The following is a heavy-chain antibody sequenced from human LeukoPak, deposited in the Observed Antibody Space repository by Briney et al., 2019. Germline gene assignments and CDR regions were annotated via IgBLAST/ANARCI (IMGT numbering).Heavy chain of an antibody. CDR1: GGSFSGYY. D-gene: IGHD3-22*01. V-gene: IGHV4-34*01. CDR2: INHSGST. CDR3: ARRGTYNSGWYNWFDT. J-gene: IGHJ5*02. Sequence: SETLSLTCAVYGGSFSGYYWSWIRQPPGKGLEWIGEINHSGSTNYNPSLKSRVTISVDTSKNQFSLKLSSVTAADTAVYYCARRGTYNSGWYNWFDTWGQGTLVTVSS.